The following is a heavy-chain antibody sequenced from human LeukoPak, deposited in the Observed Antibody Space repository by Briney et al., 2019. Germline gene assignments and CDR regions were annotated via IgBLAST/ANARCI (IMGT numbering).Heavy chain of an antibody. Sequence: ASVKVSCKVSGYTLTELSMHWVRQAPGKGLEWMGGFDPEDSETIYAQKFQGRVTMTEDTSTDTAYMELSSLRSEDTAVYYCATELPNYDILTGYYKVGSAFDYWGQGTLVTVSS. V-gene: IGHV1-24*01. CDR2: FDPEDSET. D-gene: IGHD3-9*01. CDR3: ATELPNYDILTGYYKVGSAFDY. J-gene: IGHJ4*02. CDR1: GYTLTELS.